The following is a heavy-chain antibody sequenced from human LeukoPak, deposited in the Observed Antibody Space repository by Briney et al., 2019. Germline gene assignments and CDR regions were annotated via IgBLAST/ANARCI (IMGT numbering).Heavy chain of an antibody. Sequence: GGSLRLSCAASGFTFSSYGMHWVRQAPGKGLEWVAVISYDGSNKYYADSVKGRFTISRDNSKNTLYLQMNSLRGDDTAVYYCAKDVGKWESLHFFDYWGQGTLVTVSS. CDR1: GFTFSSYG. CDR3: AKDVGKWESLHFFDY. J-gene: IGHJ4*02. D-gene: IGHD1-26*01. V-gene: IGHV3-30*18. CDR2: ISYDGSNK.